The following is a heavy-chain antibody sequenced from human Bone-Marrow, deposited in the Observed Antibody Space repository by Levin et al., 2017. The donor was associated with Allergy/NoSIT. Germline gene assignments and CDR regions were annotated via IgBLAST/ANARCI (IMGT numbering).Heavy chain of an antibody. CDR2: IYTSGST. J-gene: IGHJ5*02. Sequence: SETLSLTCTVSGGSISSGSYYWSWIRQPAGKGLEWIGRIYTSGSTNYNPSLKSRVTISVDTSKNQFSLKLSSVTAADTAVYYCARFKRYCSGGSCSLGWFDPWGQGTLVTVSS. CDR3: ARFKRYCSGGSCSLGWFDP. V-gene: IGHV4-61*02. D-gene: IGHD2-15*01. CDR1: GGSISSGSYY.